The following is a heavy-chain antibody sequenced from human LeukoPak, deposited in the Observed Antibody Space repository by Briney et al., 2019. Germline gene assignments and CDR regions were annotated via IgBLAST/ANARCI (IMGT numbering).Heavy chain of an antibody. J-gene: IGHJ6*03. CDR3: ARDNFSAAGNYYYYMDV. D-gene: IGHD6-13*01. CDR1: GYTFTGYY. Sequence: ASVKVSCKASGYTFTGYYMHWVRQAPGQGLEWMGWINPNSGGTNYAQKFQGRVTMTRDTSISTAYMELSRLRSDDTAVYYCARDNFSAAGNYYYYMDVWGKGTTVTVSS. V-gene: IGHV1-2*02. CDR2: INPNSGGT.